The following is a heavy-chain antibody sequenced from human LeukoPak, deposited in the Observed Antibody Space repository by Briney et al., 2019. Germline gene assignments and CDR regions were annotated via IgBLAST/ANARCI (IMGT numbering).Heavy chain of an antibody. D-gene: IGHD6-13*01. CDR2: IKQDGSEK. CDR1: GFTFSSYW. V-gene: IGHV3-7*01. J-gene: IGHJ3*02. CDR3: ARARKQQLYFDAFDI. Sequence: PGGSLRLSCAASGFTFSSYWMSWVRQAPGKGLEWVANIKQDGSEKYYVDSVKGRFTISRDNAKNSLYLQMNSLRAEDTAVYYCARARKQQLYFDAFDIWGQGTMVTVSS.